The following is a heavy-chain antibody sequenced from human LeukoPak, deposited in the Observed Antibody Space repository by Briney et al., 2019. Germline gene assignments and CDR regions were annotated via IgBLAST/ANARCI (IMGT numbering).Heavy chain of an antibody. CDR3: ARALLYYDFWSGYRNWFDP. D-gene: IGHD3-3*01. V-gene: IGHV4-34*01. CDR1: GGSFSGYY. CDR2: INHSGST. J-gene: IGHJ5*02. Sequence: SETLSLTCAVYGGSFSGYYWSWIRQPPGKGLKWIGEINHSGSTNYNPSLKSRVTISVDTSKNQFSLKLSSVTAADTAVYYCARALLYYDFWSGYRNWFDPWGQGTLVTVSS.